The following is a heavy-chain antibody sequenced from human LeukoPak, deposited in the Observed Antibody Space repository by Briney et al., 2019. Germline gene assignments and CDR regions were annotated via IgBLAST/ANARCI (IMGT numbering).Heavy chain of an antibody. Sequence: GASVKVSCKASGYTSTNYGISWVRQAPGQGLEWMGWISAYNGNTNHAQKFQGRVTMTTDTSTSIAYMELRSLRSDDTAVYYCARGGSSWYEFGYWGQGTLVTVSS. CDR3: ARGGSSWYEFGY. J-gene: IGHJ4*02. D-gene: IGHD6-13*01. CDR1: GYTSTNYG. V-gene: IGHV1-18*01. CDR2: ISAYNGNT.